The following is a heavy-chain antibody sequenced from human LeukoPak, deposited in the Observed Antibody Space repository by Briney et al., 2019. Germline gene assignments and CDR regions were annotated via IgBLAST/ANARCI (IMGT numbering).Heavy chain of an antibody. Sequence: SETLSLTRTVSGGSISSGSYYWSWIRQPAGKGLEWIGRIYTSGSTNYNPSLKSRVTISVDTSKNQFSLKLSSVTAADTAVYYCAFVGRAAAIDYWGRGTLVTVSS. D-gene: IGHD6-13*01. J-gene: IGHJ4*02. CDR2: IYTSGST. CDR1: GGSISSGSYY. V-gene: IGHV4-61*02. CDR3: AFVGRAAAIDY.